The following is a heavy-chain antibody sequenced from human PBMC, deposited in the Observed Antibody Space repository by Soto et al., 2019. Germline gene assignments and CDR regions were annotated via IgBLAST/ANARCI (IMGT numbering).Heavy chain of an antibody. Sequence: GGSLRLSCAASGFTFSSYGMHWVRQAPGKGLEWVTIISYDGSNKYYADSVKGRFTISRDNSKNTLYLQMNSLRAEDTAVYYCAKGFYSYGAYYYYGMDVWGQGTTVTV. D-gene: IGHD5-18*01. CDR2: ISYDGSNK. J-gene: IGHJ6*02. V-gene: IGHV3-30*18. CDR3: AKGFYSYGAYYYYGMDV. CDR1: GFTFSSYG.